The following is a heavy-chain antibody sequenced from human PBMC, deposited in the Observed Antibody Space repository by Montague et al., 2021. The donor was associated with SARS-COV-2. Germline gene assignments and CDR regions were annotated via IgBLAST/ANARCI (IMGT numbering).Heavy chain of an antibody. CDR1: GFTFSSYA. J-gene: IGHJ4*02. CDR3: ARDHLNRRGAEGFLTIFRVVTSNYFDY. Sequence: SLRLSCAASGFTFSSYAMHWVRQAPGKGLEWVAVISYDGSNKYYADSVKGRFTIPRDNSKNTLYLQMNSLRAEDTAVYYCARDHLNRRGAEGFLTIFRVVTSNYFDYWGQGTLVTVSS. D-gene: IGHD3-3*01. V-gene: IGHV3-30*04. CDR2: ISYDGSNK.